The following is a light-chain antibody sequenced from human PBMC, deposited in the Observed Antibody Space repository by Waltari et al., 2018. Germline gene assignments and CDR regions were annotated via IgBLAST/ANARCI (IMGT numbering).Light chain of an antibody. CDR2: RDS. CDR3: VTWDDSLGGYYV. Sequence: QSVLTQSPSASGTPGQSVAISCSGGTTNIGNHYVYWYQQLPGTAPKRLIYRDSQRPSGVPDRFSGSKSGTSASLAISGLRSEDEADYYCVTWDDSLGGYYVFGTGTKVTVL. V-gene: IGLV1-47*01. J-gene: IGLJ1*01. CDR1: TTNIGNHY.